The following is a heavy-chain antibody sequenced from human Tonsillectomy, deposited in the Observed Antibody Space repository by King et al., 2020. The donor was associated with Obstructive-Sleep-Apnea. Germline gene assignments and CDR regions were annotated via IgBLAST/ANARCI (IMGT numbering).Heavy chain of an antibody. CDR2: INQDGSEK. V-gene: IGHV3-7*01. CDR3: AREYHDSSGNWDDGFEI. CDR1: GFTFSRHW. J-gene: IGHJ3*02. D-gene: IGHD3-22*01. Sequence: VQLVESGGGVVQPGRSLRLSCAASGFTFSRHWLSWVRQAPGKGREGVGNINQDGSEKFYVDSVKGRFTISRDNAKNSLYLQMNSLRVEETALYYCAREYHDSSGNWDDGFEIWGQGTMVTVSS.